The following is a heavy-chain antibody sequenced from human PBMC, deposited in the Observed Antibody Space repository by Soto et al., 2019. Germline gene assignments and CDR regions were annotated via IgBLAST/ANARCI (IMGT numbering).Heavy chain of an antibody. Sequence: QVQLVESGGGVVQPGRSLRLSCAASGFTFSSYGMHWVRQAPGKGLEWVAAISYDGSNKYYADSVKGRFTISRDNSKNTLYLQMNILRADDTAVYYCAKMGYDSSGYYLDYWGQGTLVTVSS. CDR3: AKMGYDSSGYYLDY. V-gene: IGHV3-30*18. J-gene: IGHJ4*02. D-gene: IGHD3-22*01. CDR2: ISYDGSNK. CDR1: GFTFSSYG.